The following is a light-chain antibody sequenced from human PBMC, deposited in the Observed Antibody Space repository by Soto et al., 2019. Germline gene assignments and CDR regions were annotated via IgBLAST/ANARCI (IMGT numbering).Light chain of an antibody. J-gene: IGKJ5*01. CDR1: QSISNY. V-gene: IGKV1-39*01. Sequence: DIQMTQSPSSLSASVGDRVTITCRASQSISNYLSWYQQKPGKAPKLLIYAASSLQSVVPSRFSGGGSGTDFTLTISSLQPEDFATYYCQQSFSSPQMTFGQGTRLEIK. CDR3: QQSFSSPQMT. CDR2: AAS.